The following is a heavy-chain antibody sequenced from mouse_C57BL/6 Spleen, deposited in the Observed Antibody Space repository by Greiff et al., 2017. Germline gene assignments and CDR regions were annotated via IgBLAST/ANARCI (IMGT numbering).Heavy chain of an antibody. V-gene: IGHV5-12*01. CDR1: GFTFSDYY. J-gene: IGHJ2*01. D-gene: IGHD3-1*01. CDR2: ISNGGGST. Sequence: EVQRVESGGGLVQPGGSLKLSCAASGFTFSDYYMYWVRQTPEKRLEWVAYISNGGGSTYYPDTVKGRFTISRDNAKNTLYLQMSRLKSEDTAMYYCARGANLSFDYWGQGTTLTVSS. CDR3: ARGANLSFDY.